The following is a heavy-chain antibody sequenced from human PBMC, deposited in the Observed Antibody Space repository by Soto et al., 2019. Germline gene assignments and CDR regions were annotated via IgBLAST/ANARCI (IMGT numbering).Heavy chain of an antibody. CDR2: ISPIFGAT. CDR3: ARMGGSFLDS. V-gene: IGHV1-69*06. J-gene: IGHJ5*01. CDR1: GGTFSSYA. Sequence: QVQLVQSGAEVKKPGSSVKVSCKASGGTFSSYAITWVRQAPGQGLDWMGEISPIFGATNFAQKFQGSVTITADKSTTTAYMELSSLTSEDTAVYYCARMGGSFLDSWGQGTLVTVSA. D-gene: IGHD1-26*01.